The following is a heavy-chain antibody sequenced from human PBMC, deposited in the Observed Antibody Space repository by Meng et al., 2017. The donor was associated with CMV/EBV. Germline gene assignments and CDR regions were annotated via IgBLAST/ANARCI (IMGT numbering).Heavy chain of an antibody. D-gene: IGHD3-22*01. CDR1: GFTFSSYV. J-gene: IGHJ4*02. CDR3: AKDLISTYYYYSSGSY. Sequence: GESLKISCASSGFTFSSYVMSWVRQAPGKGLEWVSAISGSGGSTYYADSVKGRFTISRDNSKNTLYLQMNSLRAEDTAVYYCAKDLISTYYYYSSGSYWGQGTLVTVSS. CDR2: ISGSGGST. V-gene: IGHV3-23*01.